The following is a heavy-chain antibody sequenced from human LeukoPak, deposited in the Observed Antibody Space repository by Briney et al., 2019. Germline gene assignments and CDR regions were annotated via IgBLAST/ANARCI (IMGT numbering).Heavy chain of an antibody. CDR3: ARDTYYYDSSGYYYVGASDI. Sequence: SETLSLTCTVSGYSISIGYYWAWIRQPPGKGLEWIGNIYHSGTTYYNPSLKSRVTISVDTSKNQFSLKLSSVTAADTAVYYCARDTYYYDSSGYYYVGASDIWGQGTMVTVSS. V-gene: IGHV4-38-2*02. CDR2: IYHSGTT. CDR1: GYSISIGYY. J-gene: IGHJ3*02. D-gene: IGHD3-22*01.